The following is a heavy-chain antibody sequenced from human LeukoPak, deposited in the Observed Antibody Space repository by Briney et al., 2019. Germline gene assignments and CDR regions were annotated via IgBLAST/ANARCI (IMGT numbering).Heavy chain of an antibody. Sequence: PSETLSLTCTVSGGSISSGDYYWSWIRQPPGTGLEWIGYIYYSGSTNYNPSLKSRVTISVDTSKNQFSLKLRSVTAADTAVYYCARSVRPVLGSGFDYWGQGTLVTVSS. CDR2: IYYSGST. J-gene: IGHJ4*02. V-gene: IGHV4-30-4*01. CDR1: GGSISSGDYY. CDR3: ARSVRPVLGSGFDY. D-gene: IGHD2-8*01.